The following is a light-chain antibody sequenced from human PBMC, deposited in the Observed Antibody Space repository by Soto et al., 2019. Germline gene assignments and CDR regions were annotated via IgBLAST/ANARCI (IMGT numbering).Light chain of an antibody. CDR2: GAS. Sequence: EIVLTQSPGTLSLSPGERATLSCRASQSVSSSYLAWYQQKTSQALRLLSYGASSRATGIPDRCSGSGSGTYYALTTSRLETEEFAVYYCQQYCSSPRTFGQGTKVEIK. J-gene: IGKJ1*01. CDR1: QSVSSSY. V-gene: IGKV3-20*01. CDR3: QQYCSSPRT.